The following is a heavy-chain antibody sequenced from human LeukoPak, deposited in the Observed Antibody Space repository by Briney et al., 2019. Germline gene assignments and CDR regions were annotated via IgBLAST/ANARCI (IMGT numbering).Heavy chain of an antibody. Sequence: GSLRLSCAASGFTFSNYNMNWIRQPPGKGLEWIGSIYYSGTTYYNPSLKSRVTISVDTSKNQFSLKLSSVTAADTAVYYCARHSLDSSGYYLYYFDYWGQGTLVTVSS. V-gene: IGHV4-39*01. D-gene: IGHD3-22*01. CDR3: ARHSLDSSGYYLYYFDY. CDR1: GFTFSNYN. CDR2: IYYSGTT. J-gene: IGHJ4*02.